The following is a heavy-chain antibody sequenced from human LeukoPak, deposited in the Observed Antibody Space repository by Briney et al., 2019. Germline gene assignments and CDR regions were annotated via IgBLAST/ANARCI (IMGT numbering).Heavy chain of an antibody. J-gene: IGHJ3*02. CDR1: GYSIAGYY. Sequence: GASVKVSCKNPGYSIAGYYIHGVRQAPGQGLEWMGRLNPNYRDTNFAQRFQGRVTMTRDTTITTAFMELNNLRSDDTAIYYCARGAYDYDAFDIWGQGAMVTVSS. CDR3: ARGAYDYDAFDI. CDR2: LNPNYRDT. V-gene: IGHV1-2*06. D-gene: IGHD4-11*01.